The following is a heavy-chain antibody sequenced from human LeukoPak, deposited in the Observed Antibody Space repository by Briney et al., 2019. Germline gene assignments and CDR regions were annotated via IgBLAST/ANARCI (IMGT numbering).Heavy chain of an antibody. J-gene: IGHJ4*02. CDR1: GFTFSSYW. V-gene: IGHV3-7*01. CDR2: IKQDGSEK. CDR3: VRDQGYDYVWGSYPFDY. D-gene: IGHD3-16*02. Sequence: PGGSLRLSCAASGFTFSSYWMSWVRQAPGKGLEWVANIKQDGSEKYYVDSVKGRFTISRDNAKKSLHLQMNSLRVEDTAVYYCVRDQGYDYVWGSYPFDYWGQGTLVTVSS.